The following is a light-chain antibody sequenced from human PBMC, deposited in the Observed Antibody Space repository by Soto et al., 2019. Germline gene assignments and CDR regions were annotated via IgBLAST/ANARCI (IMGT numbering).Light chain of an antibody. Sequence: QSALTQPRSVSGSPGQSLTISCTGTSSDVGGYNYVSWYQQHPGKVPKLMIYDVTKRPSGVPDRFSGSKSGNTASLTISGLQSEDEAYYYCCSHAGSYTYVFGTGTKLTVL. CDR3: CSHAGSYTYV. CDR2: DVT. V-gene: IGLV2-11*01. CDR1: SSDVGGYNY. J-gene: IGLJ1*01.